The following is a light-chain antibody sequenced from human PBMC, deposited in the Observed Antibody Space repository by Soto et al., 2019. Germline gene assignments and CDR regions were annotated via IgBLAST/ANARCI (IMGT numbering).Light chain of an antibody. Sequence: ELVLTQSPGTLSLSPGERATLSCRASQSVGNNYLAWYQQKPGQAPRLLIYGASARAGGIPDKFSGSGSGTDFTLTISRVEPEDFAVYYCQQYDSSPYTFGQGTKLEIK. J-gene: IGKJ2*01. CDR3: QQYDSSPYT. CDR2: GAS. V-gene: IGKV3-20*01. CDR1: QSVGNNY.